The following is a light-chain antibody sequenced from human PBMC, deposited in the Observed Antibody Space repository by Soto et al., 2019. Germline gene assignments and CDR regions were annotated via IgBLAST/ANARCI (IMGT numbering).Light chain of an antibody. CDR1: QSVSSN. V-gene: IGKV3-15*01. CDR3: QQYNTWPPWT. Sequence: EIVMTQSPATLSVSPGEGATLSCRASQSVSSNLAWYQQKPGQAPRLLIYGASTRATGIPARFSGSGSGTEFTLTISSLQSEDFAVYYCQQYNTWPPWTFGQGTKVDIK. CDR2: GAS. J-gene: IGKJ1*01.